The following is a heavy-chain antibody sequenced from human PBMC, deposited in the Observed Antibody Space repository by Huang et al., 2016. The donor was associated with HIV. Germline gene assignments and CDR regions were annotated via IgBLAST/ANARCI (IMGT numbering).Heavy chain of an antibody. CDR3: ARQWTILEWLLGLDV. D-gene: IGHD3-3*01. Sequence: QMQLQQRGAGLLKPSETLSLTCGVSGGSFTGNYLTWIRQAPGKGLEWIGEVNDSGATNYNPSLNGGVTISLAKSNRELSLNLRSVTAADTAVYYCARQWTILEWLLGLDVWGQVTTVIVSS. CDR2: VNDSGAT. V-gene: IGHV4-34*02. CDR1: GGSFTGNY. J-gene: IGHJ6*02.